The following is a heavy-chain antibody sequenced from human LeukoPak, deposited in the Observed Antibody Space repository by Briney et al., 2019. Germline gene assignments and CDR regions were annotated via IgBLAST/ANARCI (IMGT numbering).Heavy chain of an antibody. CDR3: ARLGIAAANDY. CDR1: GGSISSYY. CDR2: IYYSGST. V-gene: IGHV4-59*08. J-gene: IGHJ4*02. Sequence: PSETLSLTCTVSGGSISSYYWSWIRQPPGKGLEWIGYIYYSGSTNYNPSLKSRVTISVDTSKNQFSLKLSSVTAADTAVYYCARLGIAAANDYWGQGTLVPVSS. D-gene: IGHD6-13*01.